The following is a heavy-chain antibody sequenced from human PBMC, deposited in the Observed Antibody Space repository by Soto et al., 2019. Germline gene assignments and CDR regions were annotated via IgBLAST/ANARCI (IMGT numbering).Heavy chain of an antibody. Sequence: QVQLVESGGGVVQPGRSLRLSCAASGFTFSSYGMHWVRQAPGKGLEWVAVIWYDGSKKYYADSVKGRFTISRNNSKNTLYLQMNSLRAEDTAVYYCARGKVGATFWFFDYWGQGTLVTVSS. CDR2: IWYDGSKK. D-gene: IGHD1-26*01. J-gene: IGHJ4*02. CDR3: ARGKVGATFWFFDY. V-gene: IGHV3-33*01. CDR1: GFTFSSYG.